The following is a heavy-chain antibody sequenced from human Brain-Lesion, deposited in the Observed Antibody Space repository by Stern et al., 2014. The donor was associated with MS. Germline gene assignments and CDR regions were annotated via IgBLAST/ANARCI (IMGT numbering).Heavy chain of an antibody. D-gene: IGHD3-3*01. Sequence: VQLVESGAEVKKPGASVKVSCKTSGYIFTGYYIHWVRQAPGQGLEWMAWLNPNTGGTKYAQQFQGRVTMSRDTSISTAYVELSSLTSDDTAVYYCARDQRGITIFGVVTDYYYLGMDVWGQGTTVTVSS. CDR2: LNPNTGGT. J-gene: IGHJ6*02. V-gene: IGHV1-2*02. CDR3: ARDQRGITIFGVVTDYYYLGMDV. CDR1: GYIFTGYY.